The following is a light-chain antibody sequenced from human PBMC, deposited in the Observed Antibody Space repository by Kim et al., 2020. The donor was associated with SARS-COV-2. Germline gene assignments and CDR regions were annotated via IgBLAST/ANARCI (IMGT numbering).Light chain of an antibody. CDR3: QQYNTYPLT. CDR1: QDIGDN. CDR2: AAS. J-gene: IGKJ4*01. V-gene: IGKV1-16*01. Sequence: ASVGDSITITCRADQDIGDNLVWFQQRPGKAPKALISAASSLRSGVPSTFSGSGSGTDFTLTISNLQPEDFAAYFCQQYNTYPLTFGGGTKVDIK.